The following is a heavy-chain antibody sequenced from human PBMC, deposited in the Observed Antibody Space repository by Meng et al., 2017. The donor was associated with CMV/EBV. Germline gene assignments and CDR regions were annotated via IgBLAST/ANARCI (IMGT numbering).Heavy chain of an antibody. CDR3: ARVGVWESFDY. D-gene: IGHD1-26*01. Sequence: SETLSLTCTVSGGSISSYYWSWIRQPPGKGLEWIGYIYYSGSTNYNPSLKSRVTISVDTSKNQFSLKLSSVTAADTAVYYCARVGVWESFDYWGQGTLVTVSS. V-gene: IGHV4-59*01. CDR1: GGSISSYY. CDR2: IYYSGST. J-gene: IGHJ4*02.